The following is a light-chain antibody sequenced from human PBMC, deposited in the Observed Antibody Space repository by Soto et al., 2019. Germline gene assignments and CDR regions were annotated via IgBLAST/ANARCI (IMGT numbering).Light chain of an antibody. Sequence: QSALTQPASVSGSPGQSITISCTGTSSDVGYNYVSWFQQHPGKAPKLIIYEVTNRPSGVSNRFSGSKSGNTASLTISGLQAEDEADYYCSSYTTSSLWVFGGGTQLTVL. CDR1: SSDVGYNY. CDR3: SSYTTSSLWV. J-gene: IGLJ3*02. V-gene: IGLV2-14*01. CDR2: EVT.